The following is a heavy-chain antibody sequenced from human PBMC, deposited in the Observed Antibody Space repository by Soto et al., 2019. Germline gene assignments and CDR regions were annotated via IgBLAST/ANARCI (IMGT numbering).Heavy chain of an antibody. Sequence: EVQLVESVGDLVQPGGSLRLSCAASGFSFSSYWMHWVRQAPGKGLVWVSRINNDGRDTSYADFVKGRFTISRDNARHTLYLQMDSLRAEDTAAYYCVRGPLDIAVVTVAMFFWGQGTLVTVSS. CDR3: VRGPLDIAVVTVAMFF. CDR2: INNDGRDT. D-gene: IGHD2-2*03. V-gene: IGHV3-74*01. CDR1: GFSFSSYW. J-gene: IGHJ4*02.